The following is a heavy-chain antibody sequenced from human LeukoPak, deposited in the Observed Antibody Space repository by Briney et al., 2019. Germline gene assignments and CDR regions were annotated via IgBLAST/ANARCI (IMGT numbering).Heavy chain of an antibody. CDR1: GGTFSSYA. Sequence: ASVKVSCKASGGTFSSYAISWVRQAPGQGLEWMGGIIPIFGTANYAQKFQGRVTITADKSTSTAYMELSSLRSEDTAVYYCARGGDYDILTGYLPSNWFDPWGQGTLVIVSS. D-gene: IGHD3-9*01. J-gene: IGHJ5*02. CDR3: ARGGDYDILTGYLPSNWFDP. V-gene: IGHV1-69*06. CDR2: IIPIFGTA.